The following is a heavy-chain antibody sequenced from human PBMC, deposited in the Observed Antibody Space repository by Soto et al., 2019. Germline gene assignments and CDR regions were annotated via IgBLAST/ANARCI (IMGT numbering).Heavy chain of an antibody. CDR3: AREVRTSGWFRRLDS. V-gene: IGHV3-11*01. CDR2: ISGGGSTT. J-gene: IGHJ4*02. D-gene: IGHD6-19*01. CDR1: GFTFNDYY. Sequence: GGSLRLSCAVSGFTFNDYYMSWIRQAPGKGLEWISYISGGGSTTYHADSVRGRFTISRDNAKNSLFLQMNSLRAEDTAVYYCAREVRTSGWFRRLDSWGQGILVTVSS.